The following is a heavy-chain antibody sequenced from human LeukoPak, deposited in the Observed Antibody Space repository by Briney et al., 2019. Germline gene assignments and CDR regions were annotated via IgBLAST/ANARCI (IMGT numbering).Heavy chain of an antibody. Sequence: GGSLRLSCAASGFTFSSYSTNWVRQAPGKGLEWVPHITASGTAMFYADSVKGRFTISRDNAKNSLYLQMNSLRDEDTAVYYCASSGSYRFDYWGQGTLVTVSS. CDR3: ASSGSYRFDY. CDR1: GFTFSSYS. D-gene: IGHD1-26*01. V-gene: IGHV3-48*02. J-gene: IGHJ4*02. CDR2: ITASGTAM.